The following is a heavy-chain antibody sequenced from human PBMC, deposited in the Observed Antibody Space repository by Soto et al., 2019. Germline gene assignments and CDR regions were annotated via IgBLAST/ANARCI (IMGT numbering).Heavy chain of an antibody. J-gene: IGHJ4*02. V-gene: IGHV3-33*01. CDR2: IWSDGNNR. CDR3: VRGDNWNDDASDY. Sequence: QVQLVESGGGVVQPGRSLRLSCAASGFMFSNHGMHWVRQAPGKGLEWVAVIWSDGNNRYYADSVKGRFTISRDNSKNTVFLQMNSLRAEETAVYYCVRGDNWNDDASDYWGQGTLVTVSS. D-gene: IGHD1-1*01. CDR1: GFMFSNHG.